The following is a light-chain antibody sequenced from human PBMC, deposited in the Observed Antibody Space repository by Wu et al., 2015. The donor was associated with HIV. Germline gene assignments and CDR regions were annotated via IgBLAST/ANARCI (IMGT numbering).Light chain of an antibody. V-gene: IGKV3-20*01. CDR3: QQYGSSPLT. Sequence: EIVLTQSPGTLSLSPGERATLSCRASQSVSSNYLAWYQQKPGQPPRLLIFGASGGATGLPDRFSGSGSGTDFTLTISRLEPEDFAVYYCQQYGSSPLTFGGGTTVEIK. CDR2: GAS. CDR1: QSVSSNY. J-gene: IGKJ4*01.